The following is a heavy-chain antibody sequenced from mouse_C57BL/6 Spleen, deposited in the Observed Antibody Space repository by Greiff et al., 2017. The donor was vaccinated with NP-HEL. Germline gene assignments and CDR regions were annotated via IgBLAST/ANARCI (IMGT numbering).Heavy chain of an antibody. CDR3: ARWDSSGYVYAMDY. Sequence: QVQLQQPGPELVKPGASVKISCKASGYSFTSYYIHWVKQRPGQGLEWIGWIFPGSGNTKYNEKFKGKATLTADTSSSTAYMQLSSLTSEDSAVYYCARWDSSGYVYAMDYWGQGTSVTVSS. V-gene: IGHV1-66*01. CDR1: GYSFTSYY. D-gene: IGHD3-2*02. J-gene: IGHJ4*01. CDR2: IFPGSGNT.